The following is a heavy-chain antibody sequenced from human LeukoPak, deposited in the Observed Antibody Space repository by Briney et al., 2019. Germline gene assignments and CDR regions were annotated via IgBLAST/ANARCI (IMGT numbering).Heavy chain of an antibody. Sequence: GGSLRLSCAASGFTFSSYSMNWVRQAPGKGLEWVSSISSSSSYIYYADSVKGRFTISRDNAKNSLCLQMNSLRAEDTAVYYCARDRRPFGTIDYWGQGTLVTVSS. V-gene: IGHV3-21*01. J-gene: IGHJ4*02. D-gene: IGHD1-7*01. CDR3: ARDRRPFGTIDY. CDR1: GFTFSSYS. CDR2: ISSSSSYI.